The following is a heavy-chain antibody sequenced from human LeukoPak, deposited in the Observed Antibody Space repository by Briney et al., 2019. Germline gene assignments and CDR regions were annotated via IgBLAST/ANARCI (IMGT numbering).Heavy chain of an antibody. V-gene: IGHV3-7*01. CDR1: GFTFSSYW. J-gene: IGHJ6*03. D-gene: IGHD6-19*01. CDR2: IKQDGSEK. CDR3: ASPPLAVADSYYMDV. Sequence: GGSLRLSCAASGFTFSSYWMSWVRQAPGKGLEWVANIKQDGSEKYYVDSVKGRFTISRDNAKNSLYLQMNSLRAEDTAVYYSASPPLAVADSYYMDVWGKGTTVTVSS.